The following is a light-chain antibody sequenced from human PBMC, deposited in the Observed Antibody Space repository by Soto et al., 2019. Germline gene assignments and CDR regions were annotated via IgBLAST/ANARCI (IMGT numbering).Light chain of an antibody. CDR3: SSYTSSSTL. Sequence: QSVLTQPASVSGSPGQSITISCTGTSSDVGGYNYVSWDQQHPGKAPKLMVYAVTDRPSGVSSRFSGSKSGNTASVTISGLQAEDEADYYCSSYTSSSTLFGTGTKVTAL. J-gene: IGLJ1*01. CDR1: SSDVGGYNY. V-gene: IGLV2-14*01. CDR2: AVT.